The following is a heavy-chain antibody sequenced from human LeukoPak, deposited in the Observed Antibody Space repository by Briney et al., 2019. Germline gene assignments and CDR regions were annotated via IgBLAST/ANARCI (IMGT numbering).Heavy chain of an antibody. CDR2: INSDGSST. D-gene: IGHD4-17*01. CDR1: GFTFSSYW. CDR3: ARDRGATVTREEHFDY. V-gene: IGHV3-74*01. Sequence: PGGSLRLSCAASGFTFSSYWMHWVRQAPGKGLVWVSSINSDGSSTSYADSVKGRFTISRDNAKNTLYLQMNSLRAEDTAVYYCARDRGATVTREEHFDYWGRGTLVTVSS. J-gene: IGHJ4*02.